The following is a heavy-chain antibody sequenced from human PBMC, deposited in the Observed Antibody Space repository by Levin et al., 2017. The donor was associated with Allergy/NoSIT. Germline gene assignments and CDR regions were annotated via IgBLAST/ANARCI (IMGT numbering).Heavy chain of an antibody. Sequence: GGSLRLSCAASGFTFSNAWMSWVRQAPGKGLEWVGRIKSKTDGGTTDYAAPVKGRFTISRDDSKNTLYLQMNSLKTEDTAVYYCTVLHYDFWSGYYWIDYWGQGTLVTVSS. J-gene: IGHJ4*02. D-gene: IGHD3-3*01. V-gene: IGHV3-15*01. CDR2: IKSKTDGGTT. CDR3: TVLHYDFWSGYYWIDY. CDR1: GFTFSNAW.